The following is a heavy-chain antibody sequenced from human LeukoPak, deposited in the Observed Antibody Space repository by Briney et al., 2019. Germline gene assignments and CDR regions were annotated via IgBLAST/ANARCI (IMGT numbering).Heavy chain of an antibody. V-gene: IGHV5-51*01. J-gene: IGHJ4*02. CDR3: ARQKISVPFDY. CDR2: IYPGDSDT. Sequence: GESLTISCKGSGYSFTSYWIGWMRQMPGKGLEWMGIIYPGDSDTRYSPTFQGQVTISADKSISTAYLQWSSLKASDTAMYYCARQKISVPFDYWGQGTLVTVSS. CDR1: GYSFTSYW.